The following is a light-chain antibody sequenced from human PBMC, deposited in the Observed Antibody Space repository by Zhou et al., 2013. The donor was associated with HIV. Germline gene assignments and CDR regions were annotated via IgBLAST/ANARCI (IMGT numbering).Light chain of an antibody. CDR2: LGS. Sequence: DIVMTQSPLSLPVTPGEPASISCRSSQSLLHSNGYNYLDWYLQKPGQSPHLLIYLGSNRASGVPDRFSASGSGTDFTLKISRVEAEDVGVYCCMQALQTPYTFGQGTKLEI. CDR3: MQALQTPYT. V-gene: IGKV2-28*01. J-gene: IGKJ2*01. CDR1: QSLLHSNGYNY.